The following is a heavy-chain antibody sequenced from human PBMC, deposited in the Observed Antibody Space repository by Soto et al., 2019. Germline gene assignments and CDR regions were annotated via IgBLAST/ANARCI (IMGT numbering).Heavy chain of an antibody. V-gene: IGHV4-30-4*02. CDR1: GGSISSGDYY. J-gene: IGHJ4*02. Sequence: KPSETLSLTCTVSGGSISSGDYYWSWIRQPPGKGLEWIGYIYYSGSTYYNPSLKSRVTISVDTSKNQFSLKLSSVTAADTAVYYCAREMATIGIDYWGQGTLVTVSS. CDR3: AREMATIGIDY. D-gene: IGHD5-12*01. CDR2: IYYSGST.